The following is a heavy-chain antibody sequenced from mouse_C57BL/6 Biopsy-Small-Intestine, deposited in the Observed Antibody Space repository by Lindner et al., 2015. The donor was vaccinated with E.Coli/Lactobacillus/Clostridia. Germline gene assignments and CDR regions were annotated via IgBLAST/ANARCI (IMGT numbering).Heavy chain of an antibody. CDR1: GFTFSNNW. CDR3: TDITAVVADY. V-gene: IGHV6-3*01. CDR2: IRLKSDNYAT. D-gene: IGHD1-1*01. Sequence: VQLQESGGGLVQPGRSMKLSCVASGFTFSNNWMNWVRQSPEKGLEWVAQIRLKSDNYATHYAESVKGRFTIPRDDSKSSVYLQMNNLRAEDTGIYFCTDITAVVADYWGQGTTLTVSS. J-gene: IGHJ2*01.